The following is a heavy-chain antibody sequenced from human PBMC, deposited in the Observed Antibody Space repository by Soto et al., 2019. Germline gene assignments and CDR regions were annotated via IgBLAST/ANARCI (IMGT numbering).Heavy chain of an antibody. CDR1: GFSINTYW. CDR2: INPEGNAK. J-gene: IGHJ4*02. Sequence: EVQLVGSGGGLVQPGGSLRLSCSGFGFSINTYWMNWIRQTPGKGLEWVANINPEGNAKTYVDPVKGRFFVSRDNTRNSLDLQVTSLRVEYSAIYFCAAWDISNIWGQGILVTVSS. V-gene: IGHV3-7*01. CDR3: AAWDISNI. D-gene: IGHD2-15*01.